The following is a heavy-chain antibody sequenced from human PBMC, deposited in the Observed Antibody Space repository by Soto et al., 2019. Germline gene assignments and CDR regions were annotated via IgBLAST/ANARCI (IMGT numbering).Heavy chain of an antibody. V-gene: IGHV3-23*01. D-gene: IGHD6-13*01. CDR2: ISGSGGST. CDR3: AKDPGSSWYRDFDY. CDR1: GFTFSDYY. Sequence: LRLSCAASGFTFSDYYMSWVRQAPGKGLEWVSAISGSGGSTYYADSVKGRFTISRDNSKNTLYLQMNSLRAEDTAVYYCAKDPGSSWYRDFDYWGQGTLVTVS. J-gene: IGHJ4*02.